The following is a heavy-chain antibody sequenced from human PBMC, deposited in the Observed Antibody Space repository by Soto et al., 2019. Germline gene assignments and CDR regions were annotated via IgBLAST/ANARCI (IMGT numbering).Heavy chain of an antibody. CDR3: ARDGHSKAFDY. D-gene: IGHD6-13*01. J-gene: IGHJ4*02. CDR2: IIPIFGTA. Sequence: SVKVSCKASGGTFSSYAISWVRQAPGQGLEWMGGIIPIFGTANYAQKFQGRVTVTADKSTSTAYMELSSLRSEDTAVYYCARDGHSKAFDYWGQGTLVTVSS. V-gene: IGHV1-69*06. CDR1: GGTFSSYA.